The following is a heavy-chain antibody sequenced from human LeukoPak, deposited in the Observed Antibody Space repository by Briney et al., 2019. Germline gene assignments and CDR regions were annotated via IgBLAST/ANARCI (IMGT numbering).Heavy chain of an antibody. J-gene: IGHJ3*02. D-gene: IGHD3-3*01. CDR1: GFTFSSYA. V-gene: IGHV3-23*01. CDR3: AKGGAGLDYDFWSGYSYAFDI. Sequence: PGGSLRLSCAASGFTFSSYAMSWVRQAPGKGLEWVSAISGSGGSTYYADSVKGRFTISRDNSKNTLYLQMNSLRAEDTAVYYFAKGGAGLDYDFWSGYSYAFDIWGQGTMVTVSS. CDR2: ISGSGGST.